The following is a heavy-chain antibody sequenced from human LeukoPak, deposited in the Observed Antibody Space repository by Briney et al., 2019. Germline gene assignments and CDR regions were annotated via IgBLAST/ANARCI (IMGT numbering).Heavy chain of an antibody. V-gene: IGHV3-7*01. CDR1: GFTVSSNY. J-gene: IGHJ3*02. CDR3: ARDLDTYVVLTAYDTFDI. CDR2: IKPSGSEK. Sequence: PGGSLRLSCAASGFTVSSNYMSWVRQAPEKGLEWVANIKPSGSEKHYADSVEGRFTISRDNAKNSLYLQMNSLRAEDTAVYYCARDLDTYVVLTAYDTFDIWGQGTMVTISS. D-gene: IGHD2-21*02.